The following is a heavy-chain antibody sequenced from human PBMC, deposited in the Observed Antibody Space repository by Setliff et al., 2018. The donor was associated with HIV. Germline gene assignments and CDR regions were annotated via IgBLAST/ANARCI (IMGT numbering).Heavy chain of an antibody. Sequence: PGESLKISCRGSGFNFTNYWIGWVRQMPGKGLEWMGIVYPGDSDARYSPSFRGHFTISADKSITTAYLQWSSLKASDTAMYYCAKRRASGSLLDTFDAWGQGTMVTVSS. V-gene: IGHV5-51*01. CDR1: GFNFTNYW. J-gene: IGHJ3*01. CDR2: VYPGDSDA. D-gene: IGHD1-26*01. CDR3: AKRRASGSLLDTFDA.